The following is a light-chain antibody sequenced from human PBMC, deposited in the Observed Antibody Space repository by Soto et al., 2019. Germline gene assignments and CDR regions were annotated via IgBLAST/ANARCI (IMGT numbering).Light chain of an antibody. Sequence: DIVMTQSPDSLSVSLGERATINCKSSQSVLYSSNNKNYLSWYQQNPGQPPKLLIYWASTRESGVPDRFSGSETGTDFTLPISSLQADDVAVYYCQEYYSTPSFGGGTKVEIK. CDR1: QSVLYSSNNKNY. CDR3: QEYYSTPS. V-gene: IGKV4-1*01. J-gene: IGKJ4*01. CDR2: WAS.